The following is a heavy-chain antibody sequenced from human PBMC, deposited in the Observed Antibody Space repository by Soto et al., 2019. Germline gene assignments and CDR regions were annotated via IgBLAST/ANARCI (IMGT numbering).Heavy chain of an antibody. Sequence: ASVKVSCKASRYAFTSYRVSWGRQGPGQGLESMGWISAYNGNTNYAQKLQGRVTMTTDTATSTAYMDLRSLRSDDTAVYYCARDGERDTGLNFYYYLHGMDAWGQGTRVTVSS. V-gene: IGHV1-18*04. CDR2: ISAYNGNT. D-gene: IGHD1-1*01. CDR3: ARDGERDTGLNFYYYLHGMDA. J-gene: IGHJ6*02. CDR1: RYAFTSYR.